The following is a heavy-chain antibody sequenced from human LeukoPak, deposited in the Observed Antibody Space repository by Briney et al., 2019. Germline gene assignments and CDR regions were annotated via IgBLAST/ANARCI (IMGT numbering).Heavy chain of an antibody. CDR1: GYTFTSYG. V-gene: IGHV1-18*01. CDR3: ARDTMVRGVIYFYGMDV. J-gene: IGHJ6*02. D-gene: IGHD3-10*01. Sequence: ASVKVSCKASGYTFTSYGISWVRQAPGQGLEWMRWINTYNGNTNYAQKIQGRVTMTTDTSTSTAYMEVRSLRSDDTAVYYCARDTMVRGVIYFYGMDVWGQGTTVTVSS. CDR2: INTYNGNT.